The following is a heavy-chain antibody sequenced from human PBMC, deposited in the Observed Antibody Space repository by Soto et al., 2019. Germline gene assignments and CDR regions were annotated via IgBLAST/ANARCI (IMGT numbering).Heavy chain of an antibody. Sequence: EVQLVESGGGLVKPGGSLRLSCAASGFTFSSYSMNWVRQAPGKGLEWVSSISSSSSYIYYADSVKGRFTISRDNAKNSLYPQMNSLRAEDTAVYYCSRYYSSSSGLDYWGQGTLVTVSS. CDR2: ISSSSSYI. CDR1: GFTFSSYS. D-gene: IGHD6-6*01. J-gene: IGHJ4*02. CDR3: SRYYSSSSGLDY. V-gene: IGHV3-21*01.